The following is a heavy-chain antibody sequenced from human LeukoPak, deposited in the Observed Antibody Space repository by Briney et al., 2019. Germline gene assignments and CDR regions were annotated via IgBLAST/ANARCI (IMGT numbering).Heavy chain of an antibody. Sequence: GGSLRLSCAASGFTFSSYWMSWVRQAPGKGLEWVANIKQDGSEKYYVDSVKGRFTISRDNAKSSLYLQMNSLRAEDTAVYYCAREGYSSGYWPTPRATGYFDLWGRGTLVTVSS. CDR2: IKQDGSEK. J-gene: IGHJ2*01. CDR3: AREGYSSGYWPTPRATGYFDL. CDR1: GFTFSSYW. D-gene: IGHD3-22*01. V-gene: IGHV3-7*03.